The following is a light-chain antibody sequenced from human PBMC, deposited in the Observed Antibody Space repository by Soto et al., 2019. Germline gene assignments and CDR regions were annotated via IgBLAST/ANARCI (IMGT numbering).Light chain of an antibody. CDR3: QQYNNWPRT. CDR1: QSVSSN. V-gene: IGKV3-15*01. J-gene: IGKJ1*01. CDR2: GAY. Sequence: EIVITQSPATLSVAPGERATLSCRASQSVSSNLAWYQQKPGQAPRLLIYGAYTRATGIPARFSDSGSGTEFTLTISSLQSEDFAVSYCQQYNNWPRTFGQGTKVEIK.